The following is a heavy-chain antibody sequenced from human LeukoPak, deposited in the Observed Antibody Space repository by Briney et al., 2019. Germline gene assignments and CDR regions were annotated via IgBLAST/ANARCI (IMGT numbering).Heavy chain of an antibody. CDR2: IIPILGIA. Sequence: GASVKVSCKASGGTFSSYTISWVRQAPGQGLEWMGRIIPILGIANYAQKFQGRVTITADKSTSTAYMELSSLRSEDTAVYYCARATGYSNLSEDYWGQGTLVTVSS. CDR1: GGTFSSYT. D-gene: IGHD6-13*01. V-gene: IGHV1-69*02. CDR3: ARATGYSNLSEDY. J-gene: IGHJ4*02.